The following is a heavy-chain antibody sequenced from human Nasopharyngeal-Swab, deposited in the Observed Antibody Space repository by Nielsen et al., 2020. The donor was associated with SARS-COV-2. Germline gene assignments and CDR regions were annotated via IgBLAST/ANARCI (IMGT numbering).Heavy chain of an antibody. V-gene: IGHV4-59*01. CDR2: IYYSGST. CDR1: GDSISSYY. CDR3: ARDGTPRDYFDY. J-gene: IGHJ4*02. Sequence: SETLSLTCTVSGDSISSYYWSWIRQPPGKGLEWIGYIYYSGSTNYNPSLKSRVTISVDTSKNQFSLKLSSVTAADTAVYYCARDGTPRDYFDYWGQGTLVTVSS. D-gene: IGHD1-26*01.